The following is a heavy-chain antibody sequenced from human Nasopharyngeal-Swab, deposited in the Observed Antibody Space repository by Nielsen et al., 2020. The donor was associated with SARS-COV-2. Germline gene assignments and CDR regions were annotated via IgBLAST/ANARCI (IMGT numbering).Heavy chain of an antibody. J-gene: IGHJ6*02. CDR1: GYTFTSYD. CDR3: GSSSWYNYYGMEV. Sequence: ASVKVSCKASGYTFTSYDINWVRQAPGQGLEWMGIINPSGGSTSYAQKFQGRVTMTRDTSTSTVDMELSSLGSEDTAVYYWGSSSWYNYYGMEVWGQGTTVTVSS. V-gene: IGHV1-46*03. CDR2: INPSGGST. D-gene: IGHD6-13*01.